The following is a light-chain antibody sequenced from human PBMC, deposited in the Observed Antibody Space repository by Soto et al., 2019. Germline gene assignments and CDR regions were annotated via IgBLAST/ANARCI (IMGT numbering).Light chain of an antibody. V-gene: IGKV4-1*01. Sequence: DIVMTQSPDSLAVSLGERATINCKSSQSVLYSSNNKNFLAWYQQKPGQPPKLLIYWASTRESGVPDRFSGSGSGTNFTLTISSLQAEDVAVYYCQQSYSPPPTFGQGTELELK. CDR1: QSVLYSSNNKNF. J-gene: IGKJ2*01. CDR2: WAS. CDR3: QQSYSPPPT.